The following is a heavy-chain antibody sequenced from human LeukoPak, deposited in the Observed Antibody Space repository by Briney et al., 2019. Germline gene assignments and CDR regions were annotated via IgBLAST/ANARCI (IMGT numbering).Heavy chain of an antibody. D-gene: IGHD5-12*01. CDR3: ARGYSGYFYY. J-gene: IGHJ4*02. CDR2: ISSSSSYT. V-gene: IGHV3-11*06. Sequence: PGGSLRLSCAASGFTFSDYYMTWIRQAPGKGLEWVSYISSSSSYTNYADSVKGRFTISRDNAKNTLYLQMNSLRAEDTAVYYCARGYSGYFYYWGQGTLVTVSS. CDR1: GFTFSDYY.